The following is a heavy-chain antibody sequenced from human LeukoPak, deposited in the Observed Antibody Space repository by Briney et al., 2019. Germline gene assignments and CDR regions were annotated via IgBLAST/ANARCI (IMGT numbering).Heavy chain of an antibody. CDR3: ATPLRASRSPIVDV. J-gene: IGHJ6*02. CDR2: FDPKDGRT. Sequence: ASVKVACKVSGYSFIELSTHWVRQAPGKGLEWVGTFDPKDGRTINAQKFQGRVTMTEDTSTSTAYMELTSLTSHDTAVYYCATPLRASRSPIVDVWGQGTSVTVSS. V-gene: IGHV1-24*01. D-gene: IGHD3-10*01. CDR1: GYSFIELS.